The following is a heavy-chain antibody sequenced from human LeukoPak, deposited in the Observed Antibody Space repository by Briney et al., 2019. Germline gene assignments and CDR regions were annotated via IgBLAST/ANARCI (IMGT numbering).Heavy chain of an antibody. D-gene: IGHD3-10*01. CDR2: INPNSGGT. J-gene: IGHJ5*02. Sequence: ASVKVSCKASGYTFTGYYMHWVRQAPGQGLEWMGRINPNSGGTNYAQKFQGRVTMTRDTSISTAYMELSRLRSDDTAVYYCARDRHPLWFGDTRYNWFAPWGQGTLVTVSS. CDR3: ARDRHPLWFGDTRYNWFAP. V-gene: IGHV1-2*06. CDR1: GYTFTGYY.